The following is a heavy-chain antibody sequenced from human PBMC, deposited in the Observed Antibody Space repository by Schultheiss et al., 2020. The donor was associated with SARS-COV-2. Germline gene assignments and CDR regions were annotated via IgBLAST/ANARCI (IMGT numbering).Heavy chain of an antibody. D-gene: IGHD5-18*01. CDR3: ARGRFASYGYGYYYGMDV. J-gene: IGHJ6*02. V-gene: IGHV3-21*01. CDR2: ISSSSTYI. CDR1: GFTFSSYA. Sequence: GGSLRLSCAASGFTFSSYAMNWVRQAPGKGLEWVSSISSSSTYIYYADSVKGRFSISRDNAKNSVYLQMNSLRAEDTAVYYCARGRFASYGYGYYYGMDVWGQGTTVTVSS.